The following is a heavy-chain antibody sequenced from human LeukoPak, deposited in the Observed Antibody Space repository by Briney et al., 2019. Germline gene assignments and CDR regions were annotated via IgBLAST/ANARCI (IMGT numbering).Heavy chain of an antibody. V-gene: IGHV3-23*01. CDR3: ARAFGSLCSD. J-gene: IGHJ4*02. CDR2: LRGDGDT. Sequence: GGSLRLSCEASGFIFSNYAMSWVRQAPARGLEWVSSLRGDGDTFYADSVKGRFTLSRDESRNTVYLHLNNLRVEDTAVYYCARAFGSLCSDRGQGTLVTVSS. D-gene: IGHD3-16*01. CDR1: GFIFSNYA.